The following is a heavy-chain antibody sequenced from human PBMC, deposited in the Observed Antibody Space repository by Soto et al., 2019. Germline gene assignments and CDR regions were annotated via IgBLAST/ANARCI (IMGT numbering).Heavy chain of an antibody. D-gene: IGHD3-22*01. J-gene: IGHJ6*02. Sequence: EVQLVESGGGLIQPGGSLRLSCAASGFTVSSNYMSWVRQAPGKGLEWVSVSYSGGSTYYADSVKGRFTISRDNSKNTLYLQMNSLRAEDTAVCYCARDDYDTGWGVWGQGTTVTVSS. V-gene: IGHV3-53*01. CDR3: ARDDYDTGWGV. CDR1: GFTVSSNY. CDR2: SYSGGST.